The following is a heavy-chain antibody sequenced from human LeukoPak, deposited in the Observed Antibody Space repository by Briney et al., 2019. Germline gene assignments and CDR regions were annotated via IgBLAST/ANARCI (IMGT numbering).Heavy chain of an antibody. CDR3: ARESGYYDILTGYYNSKYYFDY. CDR1: GFTFSSYW. Sequence: GGSLRLSCAASGFTFSSYWMHWVRQAPGKGLEWVAFIRYDGSNKYYADSVKGRFTISRDNSKNTLYLQMNSLRAEDTAVYYCARESGYYDILTGYYNSKYYFDYWGQGTLVTVSS. J-gene: IGHJ4*02. CDR2: IRYDGSNK. D-gene: IGHD3-9*01. V-gene: IGHV3-30*02.